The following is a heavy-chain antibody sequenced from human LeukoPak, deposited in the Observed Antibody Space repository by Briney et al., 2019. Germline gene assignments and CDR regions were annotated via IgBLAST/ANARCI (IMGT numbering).Heavy chain of an antibody. CDR2: ISSSSSYI. CDR1: GFTFSSYS. CDR3: ARDPASLYFDY. Sequence: GGSLRLSCAASGFTFSSYSTNWVRQAPGKGLEWVSSISSSSSYIYYADSVKGRFTISRDNAKNSLYLQMNSLRAEDTAVYYCARDPASLYFDYWGQGTLVTVSS. D-gene: IGHD1-14*01. J-gene: IGHJ4*02. V-gene: IGHV3-21*01.